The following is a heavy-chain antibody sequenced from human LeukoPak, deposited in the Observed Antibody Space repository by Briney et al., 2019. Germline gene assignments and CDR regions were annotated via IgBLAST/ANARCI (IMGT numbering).Heavy chain of an antibody. V-gene: IGHV3-13*01. D-gene: IGHD3-10*01. J-gene: IGHJ6*02. CDR2: IGTAGDT. CDR3: ARVLGSGSYGMDV. CDR1: GFTFSSYD. Sequence: GGSLRLSCAASGFTFSSYDMHWVRQATGKGLECVSAIGTAGDTYYPGSVKGRFTISRENAKNSLYLQMNSLRAGDTAVYYCARVLGSGSYGMDVWGQGTTVTASS.